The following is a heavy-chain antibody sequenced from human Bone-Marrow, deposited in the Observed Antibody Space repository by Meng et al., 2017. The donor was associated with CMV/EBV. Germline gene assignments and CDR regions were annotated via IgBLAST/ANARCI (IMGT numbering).Heavy chain of an antibody. CDR1: GFTFSTYP. D-gene: IGHD3-16*01. V-gene: IGHV3-64*02. CDR3: AREVKEGGSFDD. CDR2: ISGNGGST. Sequence: GESLKISCEGSGFTFSTYPMHWVRQAPGKGLESVSAISGNGGSTYYADSVKGWFTISRDNSKNTLSRQMGSLRAEDMAVYYCAREVKEGGSFDDWGQGTLVTVSS. J-gene: IGHJ4*02.